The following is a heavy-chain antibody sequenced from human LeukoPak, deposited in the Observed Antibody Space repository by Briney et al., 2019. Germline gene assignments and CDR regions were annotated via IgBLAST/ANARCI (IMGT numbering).Heavy chain of an antibody. D-gene: IGHD2-2*01. CDR2: ISYDGSNK. V-gene: IGHV3-30*04. CDR1: GFTFSSYA. J-gene: IGHJ6*02. Sequence: GGSLRLSCAASGFTFSSYAMHWVRQAPGKGLEWVAVISYDGSNKYYADSVKGRFTTSRDNSKNTLYLQMNSLRAEDTAVYYCARDIVVVPAAILSYYYYYYGMDVWGQGTTVTVSS. CDR3: ARDIVVVPAAILSYYYYYYGMDV.